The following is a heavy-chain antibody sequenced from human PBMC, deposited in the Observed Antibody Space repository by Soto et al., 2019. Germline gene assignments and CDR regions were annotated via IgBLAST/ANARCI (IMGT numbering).Heavy chain of an antibody. CDR2: IYSGGST. Sequence: GGSLRLSCAASGFTVSSNCMSWVRQAPGKGLEWVSVIYSGGSTYYADSVKGRFTISRDNSKNTLYLQMNSLRAEDTAVYYCARDSHALDSSGSLTYYGMDVWGQGTTVTVSS. J-gene: IGHJ6*02. CDR1: GFTVSSNC. CDR3: ARDSHALDSSGSLTYYGMDV. D-gene: IGHD3-22*01. V-gene: IGHV3-53*01.